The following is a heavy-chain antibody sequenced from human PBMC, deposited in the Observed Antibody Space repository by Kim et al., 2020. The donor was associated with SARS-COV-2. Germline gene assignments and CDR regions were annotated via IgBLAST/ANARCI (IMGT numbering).Heavy chain of an antibody. CDR1: GFTFSSYG. D-gene: IGHD3-10*01. Sequence: GGSLRLSCAASGFTFSSYGMHWVRQAPGKGLEWVAVIWYDGSNKYYADSVKGRFTISRDNSKNTLYLQMNSLRAEDTAVYYCARENLFTMVRGASDWFDPWGQGTLVTVSS. V-gene: IGHV3-33*01. J-gene: IGHJ5*02. CDR2: IWYDGSNK. CDR3: ARENLFTMVRGASDWFDP.